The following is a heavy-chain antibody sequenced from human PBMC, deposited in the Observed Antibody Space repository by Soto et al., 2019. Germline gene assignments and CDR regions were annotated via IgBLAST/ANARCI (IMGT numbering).Heavy chain of an antibody. D-gene: IGHD6-6*01. J-gene: IGHJ4*02. CDR3: AKDMGPFDSSSPGFDY. CDR2: ISWNSGSI. CDR1: GFTFDDYA. Sequence: GGSLRLSCAASGFTFDDYAMHWVRQAPGKGLEWVSGISWNSGSIGYADSVKGRFTISRDNAKNSLYLQMNSLRAEDTALYYCAKDMGPFDSSSPGFDYWGQGTLVTVSS. V-gene: IGHV3-9*01.